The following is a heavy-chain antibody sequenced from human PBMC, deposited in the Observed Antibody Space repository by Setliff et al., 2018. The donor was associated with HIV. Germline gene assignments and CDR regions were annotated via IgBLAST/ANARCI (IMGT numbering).Heavy chain of an antibody. J-gene: IGHJ3*02. CDR1: GGSTRTSGYY. CDR3: ATSAESGFGIHWGVFNI. V-gene: IGHV4-39*01. Sequence: SETLSLTCTVSGGSTRTSGYYWGWIRQPPGKGREWIGSIYSSGSTYYNPSLKSRVSISVDTSKNQFSLRLRSVTAADTAVYYCATSAESGFGIHWGVFNIWGQGTRVTVSS. D-gene: IGHD3-10*01. CDR2: IYSSGST.